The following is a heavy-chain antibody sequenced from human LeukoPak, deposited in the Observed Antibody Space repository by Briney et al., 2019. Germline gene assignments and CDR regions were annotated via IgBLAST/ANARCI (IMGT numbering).Heavy chain of an antibody. D-gene: IGHD2-2*02. J-gene: IGHJ4*02. CDR3: ARLRLVPAAIDY. V-gene: IGHV4-34*01. CDR1: GGSFSGYY. CDR2: INHSGST. Sequence: SETLSLTCAVYGGSFSGYYWSWIRQPPGKGLEWIGEINHSGSTNYNPSLKSRVTISVDTSKNQFSLKLSSVTAADTAVYYCARLRLVPAAIDYWGQGTLVTVSS.